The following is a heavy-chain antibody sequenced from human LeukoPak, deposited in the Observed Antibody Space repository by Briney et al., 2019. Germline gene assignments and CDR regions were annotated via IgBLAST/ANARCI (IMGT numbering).Heavy chain of an antibody. Sequence: GASVKVSCKASGYTFTSYDINWVRQATGQGLEWMGWMNPNSGNTGYAQKFQGRVTMTRNTSISTAYMELSSLRSEDTAVYYCARPRIAVAGGVFRFDYWGQGTLVTVSS. CDR3: ARPRIAVAGGVFRFDY. D-gene: IGHD6-19*01. CDR2: MNPNSGNT. CDR1: GYTFTSYD. V-gene: IGHV1-8*01. J-gene: IGHJ4*02.